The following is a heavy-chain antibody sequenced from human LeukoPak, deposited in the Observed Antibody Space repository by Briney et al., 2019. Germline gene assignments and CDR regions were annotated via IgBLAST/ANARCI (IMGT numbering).Heavy chain of an antibody. D-gene: IGHD2-2*01. CDR3: ARRLAVVVPAAIFDAFDI. CDR1: GYTFTGYY. Sequence: ASVKVSCKASGYTFTGYYMHWVRQAPGQGLEWMGWINPNSGGTNYAQKFQGRVTMTRDTSISTAYMERSRLRSDDTAVYYCARRLAVVVPAAIFDAFDIWGQGTMVTVSS. CDR2: INPNSGGT. J-gene: IGHJ3*02. V-gene: IGHV1-2*02.